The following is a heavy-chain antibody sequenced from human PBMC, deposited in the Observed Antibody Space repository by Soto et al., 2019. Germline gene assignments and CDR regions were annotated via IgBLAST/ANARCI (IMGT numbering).Heavy chain of an antibody. CDR3: ARVLVGATDFDY. D-gene: IGHD1-26*01. CDR2: IVVGSGNT. J-gene: IGHJ4*02. V-gene: IGHV1-58*02. Sequence: SVKVSCKASGFTFTSSAMQWVRQARGQRLEWIGWIVVGSGNTNYAQKFQERVTITRDMSTSTAYMELSSLRSEDTAVYYCARVLVGATDFDYWGQGTLVTVSS. CDR1: GFTFTSSA.